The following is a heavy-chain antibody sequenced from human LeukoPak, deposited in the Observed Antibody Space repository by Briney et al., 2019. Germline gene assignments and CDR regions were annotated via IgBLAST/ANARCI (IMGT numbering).Heavy chain of an antibody. J-gene: IGHJ6*04. D-gene: IGHD2-2*01. CDR3: ARENWSVVPAAPDV. CDR2: INPNSGGT. CDR1: GYTVTGYY. Sequence: ASVKVSCKASGYTVTGYYMHWVRQAPGQGLEWMGWINPNSGGTNYAQKFQGRVTMTRDTSISTAYMELSRLRSDDTAVYYCARENWSVVPAAPDVWGKGTTVTVSS. V-gene: IGHV1-2*02.